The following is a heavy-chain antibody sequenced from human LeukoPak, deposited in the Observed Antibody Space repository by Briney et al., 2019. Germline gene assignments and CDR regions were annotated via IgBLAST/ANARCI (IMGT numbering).Heavy chain of an antibody. CDR2: IKSDGKT. CDR1: GFSFSSYW. D-gene: IGHD2-2*01. Sequence: GGSLRLSCAASGFSFSSYWMHWVRQAPGKGLVWVSRIKSDGKTNYADSVKGRFTISRDNSKNTLYLQMNSLRAEDTAVYYCAKDGCSSTRPTLECRYYFDYWGQGTLVTVSS. CDR3: AKDGCSSTRPTLECRYYFDY. J-gene: IGHJ4*02. V-gene: IGHV3-74*01.